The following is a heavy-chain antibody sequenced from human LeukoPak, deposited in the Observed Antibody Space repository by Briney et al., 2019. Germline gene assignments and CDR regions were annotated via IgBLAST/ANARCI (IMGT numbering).Heavy chain of an antibody. Sequence: SETLSLTCAVYGGSFSGYYWSWIRQPPGKGLEWIGEINHSGSTNYNPSLKSRVTISVDTSKNQFSLKLSSVTAADTAVYYCARGDFDYGDYLPFDYWGQGTLVTASS. CDR1: GGSFSGYY. J-gene: IGHJ4*02. D-gene: IGHD4-17*01. CDR2: INHSGST. CDR3: ARGDFDYGDYLPFDY. V-gene: IGHV4-34*01.